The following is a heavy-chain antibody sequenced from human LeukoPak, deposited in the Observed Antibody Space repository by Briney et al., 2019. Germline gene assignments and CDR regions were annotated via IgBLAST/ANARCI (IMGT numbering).Heavy chain of an antibody. V-gene: IGHV3-53*01. Sequence: PGGSLRLSCAVSGFTVSGNYMSWVRQAPGKGLEWDSIMYASGTTDYADSVKGRFTISRDNSKNTLYLQMNSLRAEDTAVYYCAREGGPYSSTLRGCWGQGTLVTVSS. CDR3: AREGGPYSSTLRGC. D-gene: IGHD6-19*01. CDR1: GFTVSGNY. CDR2: MYASGTT. J-gene: IGHJ4*02.